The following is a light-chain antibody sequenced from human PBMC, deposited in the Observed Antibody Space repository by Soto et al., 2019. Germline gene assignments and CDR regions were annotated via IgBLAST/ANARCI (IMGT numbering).Light chain of an antibody. Sequence: VMTQTPLSLSVAPGQPASISCKSSQSLLHITGETFLFWYLQKPGQSPQLLTYEVSTRVSGGPDRFSGSGSGTDFTLAISRVETEDFGIYYCMQSTQLPPTFGQGTRLGIE. CDR2: EVS. J-gene: IGKJ5*01. CDR3: MQSTQLPPT. CDR1: QSLLHITGETF. V-gene: IGKV2D-29*02.